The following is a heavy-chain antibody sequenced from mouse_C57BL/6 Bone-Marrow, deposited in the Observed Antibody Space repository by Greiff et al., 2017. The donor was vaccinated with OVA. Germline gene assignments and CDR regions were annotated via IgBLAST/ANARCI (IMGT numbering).Heavy chain of an antibody. V-gene: IGHV6-3*01. Sequence: EVQVVESGGGLVQPGGSMKLSCVASGFTFSNYWMNWVRQSPEKGLEWVAQIRLKSDNYATHYAESVKGRFTISRDDSKSSVYLQMNNLRAEDTGIYYCTKSRYYYGSSPWFAYWGQGTLVTVSA. CDR1: GFTFSNYW. D-gene: IGHD1-1*01. J-gene: IGHJ3*01. CDR2: IRLKSDNYAT. CDR3: TKSRYYYGSSPWFAY.